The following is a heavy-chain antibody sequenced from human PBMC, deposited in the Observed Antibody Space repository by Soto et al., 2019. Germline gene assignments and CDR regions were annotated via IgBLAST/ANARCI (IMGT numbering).Heavy chain of an antibody. J-gene: IGHJ4*02. CDR3: ARDSPPPRE. CDR2: ISAYNGNT. V-gene: IGHV1-18*01. CDR1: GYTFTSYH. Sequence: QVQLVQSGAEVKKPGASVKVSCKASGYTFTSYHITWVRQAPGQGLEWMGWISAYNGNTNYAQKLQGRVTMTTDTPTSTAYREPRSLRSDDADVYYCARDSPPPREWGQGTLVPVSS.